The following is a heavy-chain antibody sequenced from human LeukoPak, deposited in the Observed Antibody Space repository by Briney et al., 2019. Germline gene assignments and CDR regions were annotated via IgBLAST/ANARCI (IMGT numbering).Heavy chain of an antibody. Sequence: PSETLSLTCAVYGGSFSGYYWSWIRQPPGKGLEWIGEISHSGSTNYNPSLKSRVTISVDTSKNQFSLKLSSVTAADTAVYYCARNGLTTVTTDYYGMDVWGQGTTVTVSS. D-gene: IGHD4-4*01. CDR2: ISHSGST. J-gene: IGHJ6*02. CDR3: ARNGLTTVTTDYYGMDV. V-gene: IGHV4-34*01. CDR1: GGSFSGYY.